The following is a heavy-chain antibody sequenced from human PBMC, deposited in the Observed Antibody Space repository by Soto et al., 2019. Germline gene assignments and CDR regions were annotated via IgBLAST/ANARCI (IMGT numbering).Heavy chain of an antibody. D-gene: IGHD6-19*01. CDR3: ARHVNLPLAGY. V-gene: IGHV4-59*08. J-gene: IGHJ4*02. CDR2: IYYGGTT. CDR1: GGSFSPNY. Sequence: PSETQSLTCTVSGGSFSPNYWSWFRQPPGKGLEWVGYIYYGGTTSYNPSLKSRVTMSIDTSQEQFSLKLSSVTATDTAVYYCARHVNLPLAGYWGQGTLVTVSS.